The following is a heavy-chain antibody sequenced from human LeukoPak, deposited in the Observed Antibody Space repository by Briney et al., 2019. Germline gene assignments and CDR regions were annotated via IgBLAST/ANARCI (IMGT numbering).Heavy chain of an antibody. Sequence: PSETLSLTCAVYGGSFSGYYWSWIRQPPGKGLEWIGEINHSGSTNYNPSLKSRVTISVDTSKNQFSLKLSSVTAADTAVYYCARLVVVAATPFDYWGQGTLVTVSS. CDR2: INHSGST. V-gene: IGHV4-34*01. J-gene: IGHJ4*02. CDR3: ARLVVVAATPFDY. CDR1: GGSFSGYY. D-gene: IGHD2-15*01.